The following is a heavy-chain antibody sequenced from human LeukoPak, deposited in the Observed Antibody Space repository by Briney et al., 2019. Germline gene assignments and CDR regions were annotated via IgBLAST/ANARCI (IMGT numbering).Heavy chain of an antibody. J-gene: IGHJ5*02. CDR2: MHTSGTT. V-gene: IGHV4-61*02. Sequence: PSQTLSLTCTVSGGSVSSGSYYWSWIRQPAGKGLEWIGRMHTSGTTNYNPSLKSRVTISVDTSKSQFSLKLSSVTAADTAIYYCARGGYYGSGNDFRFDPWGQGTLVTVSS. D-gene: IGHD3-10*01. CDR3: ARGGYYGSGNDFRFDP. CDR1: GGSVSSGSYY.